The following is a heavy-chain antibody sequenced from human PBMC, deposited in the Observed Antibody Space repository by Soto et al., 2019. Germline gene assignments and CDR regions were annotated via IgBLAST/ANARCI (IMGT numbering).Heavy chain of an antibody. V-gene: IGHV3-23*01. Sequence: WYLSLSCGGFGFKFINYAISWFRQSPGKGRDWVSLISATGGGTYYADSVKGRFTISRDNSHNPLYLEMNSRRAEDTVVYYCVRAPGPMYYAMDAWGQGTMVTVSS. CDR2: ISATGGGT. CDR1: GFKFINYA. CDR3: VRAPGPMYYAMDA. D-gene: IGHD2-8*01. J-gene: IGHJ6*02.